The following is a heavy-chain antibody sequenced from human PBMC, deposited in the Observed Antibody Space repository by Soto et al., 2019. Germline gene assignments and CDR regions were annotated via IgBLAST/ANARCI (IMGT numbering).Heavy chain of an antibody. CDR3: ARRTWDCSGGSCYYYYSYYMDV. Sequence: SETLSLTCTVSGGSISSYYWSWIRQPPGKGLEWIGYIYYSGSTNYNPSLKSRVTISVDTSKNQFSLKLSSVTAADTAVYYCARRTWDCSGGSCYYYYSYYMDVWGKGTTVTVSS. D-gene: IGHD2-15*01. CDR1: GGSISSYY. J-gene: IGHJ6*03. CDR2: IYYSGST. V-gene: IGHV4-59*01.